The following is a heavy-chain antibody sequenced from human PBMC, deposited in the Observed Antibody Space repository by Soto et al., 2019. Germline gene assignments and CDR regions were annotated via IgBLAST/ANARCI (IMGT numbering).Heavy chain of an antibody. CDR3: AREEIVVVVDAFDY. CDR2: ISSSSSTI. CDR1: GFTFSSYS. D-gene: IGHD2-15*01. V-gene: IGHV3-48*02. J-gene: IGHJ4*02. Sequence: PGGSLRLSCAASGFTFSSYSMNWVRQAPGKGLEWVSYISSSSSTIYYADSVKGRFTISRDNAKNSLYLQMNSLRDEDTAVYYCAREEIVVVVDAFDYWGQGTLVTVSS.